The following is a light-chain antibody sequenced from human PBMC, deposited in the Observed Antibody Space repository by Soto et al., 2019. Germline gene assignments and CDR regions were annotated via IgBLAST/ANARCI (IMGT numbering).Light chain of an antibody. Sequence: DIQMTQSPSSLSASVGDRVTITCRASQSISSYLNWYQQKPGKAPKLLIYAASSLQSGVPSRFSGSGSVTDFTLTISSLQPEYFATYYCQQSYSTPSTFGGGTKVEIK. CDR2: AAS. V-gene: IGKV1-39*01. CDR3: QQSYSTPST. J-gene: IGKJ4*01. CDR1: QSISSY.